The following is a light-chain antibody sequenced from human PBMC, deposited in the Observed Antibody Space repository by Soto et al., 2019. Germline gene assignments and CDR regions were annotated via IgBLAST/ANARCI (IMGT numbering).Light chain of an antibody. Sequence: QSALTQPASVSGSPGQSITISCTGTSSDVGGYNYVSWYQQHPGKAPKLMIYEVNNRPSGVSTRFSGSKSGTTASLTISGLLAEDEADYYCSSLASSISVVFGGGTKVTVL. J-gene: IGLJ2*01. V-gene: IGLV2-14*03. CDR3: SSLASSISVV. CDR2: EVN. CDR1: SSDVGGYNY.